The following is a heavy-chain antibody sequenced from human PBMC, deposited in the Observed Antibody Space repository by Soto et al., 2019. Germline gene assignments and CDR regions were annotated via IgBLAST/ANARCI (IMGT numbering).Heavy chain of an antibody. CDR3: TTTHRGYGDYGYYYYGMDV. Sequence: EVQLVESGGGLVKPGGSLRLSCAASGFTFSNAWMNWVRQAPGKGLEWVGRIKSKTDGGTTDYAAPVKGRFTISRDDSKNTLYLQMNSLKTEDTAVYYCTTTHRGYGDYGYYYYGMDVWGQGTTVTVSS. J-gene: IGHJ6*02. CDR2: IKSKTDGGTT. V-gene: IGHV3-15*07. D-gene: IGHD4-17*01. CDR1: GFTFSNAW.